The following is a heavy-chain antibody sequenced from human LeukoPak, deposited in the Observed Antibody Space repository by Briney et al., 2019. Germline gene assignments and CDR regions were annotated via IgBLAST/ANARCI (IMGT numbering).Heavy chain of an antibody. Sequence: GESLKISCNGSGYSFTSYWISWVRQMPGKGLEWMGRIDPSDSYTNYSPSFQGHVTISADKSISTAYLQWSSLKASDTAMYYCASTSTSVVDGYGMDVWGQGTTVTVSS. CDR2: IDPSDSYT. D-gene: IGHD2-2*01. CDR3: ASTSTSVVDGYGMDV. CDR1: GYSFTSYW. J-gene: IGHJ6*02. V-gene: IGHV5-10-1*01.